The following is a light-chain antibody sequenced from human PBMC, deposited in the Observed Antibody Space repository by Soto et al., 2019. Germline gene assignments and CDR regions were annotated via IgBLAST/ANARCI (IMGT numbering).Light chain of an antibody. Sequence: EIVMTQSPATLSVSPGERATLSCRASQSISSNLAWYQQKPGQAPRLLIYGASTRATGIPARFSGSGSGTDFTLTIRSLQSEDFAVYYCQQYNNWPPDTFGPGTKSGYQT. CDR3: QQYNNWPPDT. CDR2: GAS. V-gene: IGKV3-15*01. CDR1: QSISSN. J-gene: IGKJ3*01.